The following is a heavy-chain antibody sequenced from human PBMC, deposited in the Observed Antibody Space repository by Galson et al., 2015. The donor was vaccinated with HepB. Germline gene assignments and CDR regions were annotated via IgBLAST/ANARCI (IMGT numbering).Heavy chain of an antibody. CDR3: ARDGSDYYDSSVGWFDP. V-gene: IGHV3-48*01. CDR1: GFTFSSYS. D-gene: IGHD3-22*01. CDR2: ISSSSSTI. Sequence: SLRLSCAASGFTFSSYSMNWVRQAPGKGLEWVSYISSSSSTIYYADSVKGRFTISRDNAKNSLYLQMNSLRAEDTAVYYCARDGSDYYDSSVGWFDPWGQGTLVTVSS. J-gene: IGHJ5*02.